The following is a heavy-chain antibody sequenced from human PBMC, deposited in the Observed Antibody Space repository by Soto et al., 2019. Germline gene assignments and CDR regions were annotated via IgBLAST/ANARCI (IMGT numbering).Heavy chain of an antibody. D-gene: IGHD1-26*01. CDR2: ISPYNSNT. Sequence: QVQLVQSGAEVKKPGASVKVSCKTSGYTFTSYAITWVRQAPGQGLEWMGWISPYNSNTNYAQKLQGRVTMTTDTSTGTVYMELRSLRSDDTAIYYCARFIVGPNAIDYWGQGTLVTVSS. J-gene: IGHJ4*02. CDR1: GYTFTSYA. CDR3: ARFIVGPNAIDY. V-gene: IGHV1-18*01.